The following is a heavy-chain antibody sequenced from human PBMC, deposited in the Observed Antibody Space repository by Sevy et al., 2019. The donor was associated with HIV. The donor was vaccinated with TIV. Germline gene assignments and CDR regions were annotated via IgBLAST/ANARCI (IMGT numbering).Heavy chain of an antibody. D-gene: IGHD4-17*01. Sequence: GGSLRLSCAASGFTFSSYGMHWVRQGPGKGLEWVAVIWFDGSNTYYADSVKGRFTISRDIARNTLHLQMNSLRAKDTAVYYCARDLEFYDSGDYGPAFMPDYWGQGTLVTVFS. J-gene: IGHJ4*02. CDR2: IWFDGSNT. CDR1: GFTFSSYG. V-gene: IGHV3-33*01. CDR3: ARDLEFYDSGDYGPAFMPDY.